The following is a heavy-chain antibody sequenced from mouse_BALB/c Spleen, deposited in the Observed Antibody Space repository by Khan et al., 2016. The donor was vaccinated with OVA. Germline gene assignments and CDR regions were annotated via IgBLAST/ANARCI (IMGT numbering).Heavy chain of an antibody. V-gene: IGHV2-2*01. CDR1: GFSLTTYG. CDR3: ARNSYMYDLTY. D-gene: IGHD2-14*01. CDR2: IRSAGKT. J-gene: IGHJ3*01. Sequence: QVQLKQSGPGLVRPSQTLSITCTVSGFSLTTYGVHWVRQSPGKGLEWLGVIRSAGKTDYNAAFISRLSITTDNSKSQVFFKMNSLQADDTAMYYCARNSYMYDLTYWGQGTLVTVSA.